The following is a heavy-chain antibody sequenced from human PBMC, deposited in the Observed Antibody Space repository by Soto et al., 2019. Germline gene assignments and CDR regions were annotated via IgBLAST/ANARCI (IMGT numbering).Heavy chain of an antibody. Sequence: EVQLLESGGGLVQPGGSLRLSCAASGFTFSNYAMNWVRQAPGKGLEWVSAISGSGGSTYYAGSVKGRFTISRDNSKNTLYVQMNSLRAEDTAVYYCAKTPRGGASGDWYFDLWGRGTLVTVSS. D-gene: IGHD3-10*01. J-gene: IGHJ2*01. CDR2: ISGSGGST. CDR1: GFTFSNYA. CDR3: AKTPRGGASGDWYFDL. V-gene: IGHV3-23*01.